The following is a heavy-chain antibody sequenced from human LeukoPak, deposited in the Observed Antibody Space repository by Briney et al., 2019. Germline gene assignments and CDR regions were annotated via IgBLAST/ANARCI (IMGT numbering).Heavy chain of an antibody. J-gene: IGHJ4*02. D-gene: IGHD5-24*01. V-gene: IGHV3-23*01. CDR3: AKGRDAPYYFDY. Sequence: GGSLRLSCIPSGFTFSSYAMSWVRQAPGKGLEWVSAISGSGGSTYYADSVKGRFTISRDNSKNTLYPQMNSLRAEDTAVYFCAKGRDAPYYFDYWGQGTLVTVSS. CDR1: GFTFSSYA. CDR2: ISGSGGST.